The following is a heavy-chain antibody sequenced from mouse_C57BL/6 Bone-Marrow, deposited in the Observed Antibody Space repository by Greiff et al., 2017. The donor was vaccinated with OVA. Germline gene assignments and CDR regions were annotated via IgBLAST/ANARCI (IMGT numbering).Heavy chain of an antibody. V-gene: IGHV3-6*01. CDR1: GYSITSGYY. CDR2: ISYDGSN. CDR3: ARGADPYYFDY. Sequence: DVKLQESGPGLVKPSQSLSLTCSVTGYSITSGYYWNWIRQFPGNKLEWMGYISYDGSNNYNPSLKNRISITRDTSKNQFFLKLNSVTTEDTATYYCARGADPYYFDYWGQGTTLTVSS. J-gene: IGHJ2*01.